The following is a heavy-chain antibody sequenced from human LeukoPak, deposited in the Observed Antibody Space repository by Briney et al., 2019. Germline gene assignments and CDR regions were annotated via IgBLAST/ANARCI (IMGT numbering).Heavy chain of an antibody. V-gene: IGHV3-7*01. Sequence: PGGSLRLSCAASGFTFSSYWMSWVRQAPGKGLEWVANIKQDGSEKYYVDSVKGRFTISRDNAKNSLYLQMNSQRAEGTAVYYCAREEWLSYYYFDYWGQGTLVTVSS. D-gene: IGHD3-3*01. CDR3: AREEWLSYYYFDY. CDR2: IKQDGSEK. CDR1: GFTFSSYW. J-gene: IGHJ4*02.